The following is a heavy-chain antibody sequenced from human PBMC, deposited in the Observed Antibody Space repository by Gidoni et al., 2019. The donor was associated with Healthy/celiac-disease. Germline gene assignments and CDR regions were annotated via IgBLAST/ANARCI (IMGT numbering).Heavy chain of an antibody. Sequence: QVQLQESGPGLVKPSQTLSLTCTVSGGSISSGSYYWSWIRQPAGKGLEWIGRIYTSGSTNYNPSLKSRVTMSVDTSKNQFSLKLSSVTAADTAVYYCAREGRELRRYYFDYWGQGTLVTVSS. CDR3: AREGRELRRYYFDY. D-gene: IGHD1-26*01. CDR1: GGSISSGSYY. V-gene: IGHV4-61*02. CDR2: IYTSGST. J-gene: IGHJ4*02.